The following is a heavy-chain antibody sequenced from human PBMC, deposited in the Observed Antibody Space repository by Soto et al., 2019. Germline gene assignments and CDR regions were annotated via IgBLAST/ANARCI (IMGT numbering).Heavy chain of an antibody. CDR2: IYWDDDK. CDR1: GFSLSTSGVG. V-gene: IGHV2-5*02. J-gene: IGHJ5*02. D-gene: IGHD2-15*01. Sequence: QITLKESGPTLVKPTQTLTLTCTFSGFSLSTSGVGVGWIRQPPGEALEWLALIYWDDDKRYSPSLRSSLTITKDTSKNQLVLTMASVEPVDTATYYCVQATEYCSGGSCYSWFDPWGQGTLVTVSS. CDR3: VQATEYCSGGSCYSWFDP.